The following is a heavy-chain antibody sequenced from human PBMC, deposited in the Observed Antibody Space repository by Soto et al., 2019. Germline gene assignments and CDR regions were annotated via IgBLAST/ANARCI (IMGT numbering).Heavy chain of an antibody. CDR2: IKSKNDGGTT. V-gene: IGHV3-15*07. CDR1: GFTFSNAW. D-gene: IGHD6-13*01. J-gene: IGHJ4*02. CDR3: TTDLVIAAAEAGY. Sequence: GGSLRLSCAASGFTFSNAWMNWVRQAPGKGLEWVGRIKSKNDGGTTDYAAPVKGRFTISRDDSKNTLYLQMNSLKTEDTAVYYCTTDLVIAAAEAGYWGQGTLVTVSS.